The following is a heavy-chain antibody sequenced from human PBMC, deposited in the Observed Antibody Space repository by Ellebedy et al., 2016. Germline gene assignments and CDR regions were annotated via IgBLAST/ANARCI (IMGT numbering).Heavy chain of an antibody. CDR2: IDPSDSYT. CDR3: ARGGRSGCGGDCYPYYYYGMDV. V-gene: IGHV5-10-1*01. CDR1: GYSFTSYW. D-gene: IGHD2-21*02. J-gene: IGHJ6*02. Sequence: GESLKISCKGSGYSFTSYWISWVRQMPGKGLEWMGRIDPSDSYTNYSPSFQGHVTISADKSISTAYLQWSSLKASDTAMYYCARGGRSGCGGDCYPYYYYGMDVWGQGTTVTVSS.